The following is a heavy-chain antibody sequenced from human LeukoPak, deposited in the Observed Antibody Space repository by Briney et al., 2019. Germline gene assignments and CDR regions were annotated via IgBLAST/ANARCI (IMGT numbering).Heavy chain of an antibody. V-gene: IGHV1-69*02. Sequence: SVKLSCKASGGTFSSYTISWVRQAPGPGLEWMGRIIPILGIANYAQKFQGRVTITADKSTSTAYMELSSLRSEDTAVYYCATRYSSGWYYFDYWGQGTLVTVSS. CDR3: ATRYSSGWYYFDY. CDR1: GGTFSSYT. J-gene: IGHJ4*02. CDR2: IIPILGIA. D-gene: IGHD6-19*01.